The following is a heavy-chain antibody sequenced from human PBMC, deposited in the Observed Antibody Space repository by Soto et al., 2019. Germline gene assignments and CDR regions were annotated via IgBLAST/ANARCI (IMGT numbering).Heavy chain of an antibody. CDR2: INAGNGNT. J-gene: IGHJ4*02. D-gene: IGHD3-16*02. CDR1: GYTYTSYA. CDR3: ARVPRNDYIWGSYRRGYFDY. Sequence: ASVKVSCKASGYTYTSYAMHWVRQAPGQRLEWMGWINAGNGNTKYSQKFQGRVTITRDTSASTAYMELSSLRSEDTAVYYCARVPRNDYIWGSYRRGYFDYWGQGTRVTVSS. V-gene: IGHV1-3*01.